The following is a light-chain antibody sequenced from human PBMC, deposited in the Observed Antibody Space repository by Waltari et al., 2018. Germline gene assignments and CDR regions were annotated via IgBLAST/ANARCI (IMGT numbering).Light chain of an antibody. CDR3: QQYNDYYS. CDR2: EAS. Sequence: EKVMTQSPATLSVSPGEVVTLSCRASQSVASNVACYQHRPGQAPRLLIYEASTRASGIPARFSGSGSGTAFTLTISGLHSEDCALYYCQQYNDYYSFGQGTKLEIK. J-gene: IGKJ2*03. V-gene: IGKV3-15*01. CDR1: QSVASN.